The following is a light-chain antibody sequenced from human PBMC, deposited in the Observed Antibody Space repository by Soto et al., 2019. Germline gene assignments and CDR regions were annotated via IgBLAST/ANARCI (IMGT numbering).Light chain of an antibody. CDR1: QSVSSRH. V-gene: IGKV3-20*01. CDR3: QQYGSSPPFT. Sequence: EIVLTQSPGTLSLSPGERATLSCRASQSVSSRHLAWYQQKPGQAPRLLMYGASNSATGIPDRFSGSGSGTDFTLTIRRLEPEDFAVDFCQQYGSSPPFTFGQGTKVEIK. CDR2: GAS. J-gene: IGKJ2*01.